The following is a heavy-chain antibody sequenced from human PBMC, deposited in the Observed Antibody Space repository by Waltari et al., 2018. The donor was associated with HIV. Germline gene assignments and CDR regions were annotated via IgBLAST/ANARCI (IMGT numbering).Heavy chain of an antibody. CDR3: ARGGASTTPRDYNYYGLDV. CDR2: INPKSGGT. J-gene: IGHJ6*02. D-gene: IGHD2-2*01. CDR1: GYTFTDKY. Sequence: QVELVQSGAEVKKPGASVKVSCKASGYTFTDKYLHWVRQAPGHGLEWMGWINPKSGGTKHAQKFQGRVTMTRDTSMSTVYMEVSRLTSDDTAVYYCARGGASTTPRDYNYYGLDVWGQGTTVTVSS. V-gene: IGHV1-2*02.